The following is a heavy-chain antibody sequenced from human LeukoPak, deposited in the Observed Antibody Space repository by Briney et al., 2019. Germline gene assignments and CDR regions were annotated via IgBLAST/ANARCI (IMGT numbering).Heavy chain of an antibody. D-gene: IGHD3-22*01. J-gene: IGHJ4*02. CDR2: ISIGGGRT. Sequence: GGSLRLSCAASGFTFSNYAMSWVRQAPGKGLEWVSSISIGGGRTHYADSVKGRFTISTDNSKNTLFLQMNSLRAEDTAAYYCARARNDYDSSGFSTLDYWGQGTLVTVSS. CDR3: ARARNDYDSSGFSTLDY. CDR1: GFTFSNYA. V-gene: IGHV3-23*01.